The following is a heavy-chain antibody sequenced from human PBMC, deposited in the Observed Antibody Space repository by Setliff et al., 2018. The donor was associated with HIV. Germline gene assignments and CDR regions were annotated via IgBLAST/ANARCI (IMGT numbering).Heavy chain of an antibody. CDR3: ARDVMEWFGSYFDH. V-gene: IGHV4-61*09. Sequence: TSETLSLTCTVFGGYIVNGDFYWSWIRQSAERGLEWIGHVSSSGSTKYNPSLKTRVTISIDVSKNQFSLMLNSVTAADTASYYCARDVMEWFGSYFDHWGQGALVTVSS. CDR1: GGYIVNGDFY. D-gene: IGHD3-3*01. J-gene: IGHJ4*02. CDR2: VSSSGST.